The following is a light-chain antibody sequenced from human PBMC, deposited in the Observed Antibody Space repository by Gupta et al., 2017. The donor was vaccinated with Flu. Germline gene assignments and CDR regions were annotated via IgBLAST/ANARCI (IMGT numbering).Light chain of an antibody. J-gene: IGKJ2*03. CDR1: QSVSYNY. CDR2: DAS. CDR3: QQYGTSPYS. V-gene: IGKV3D-20*01. Sequence: EIVLTQSPATLSLSPGERVTLSCGASQSVSYNYLAWYQQKPGLAPRLLIYDASTRATGIPDRFSGSGSGTDFTLTISRPETEDFAVYYCQQYGTSPYSFGQGTKLEI.